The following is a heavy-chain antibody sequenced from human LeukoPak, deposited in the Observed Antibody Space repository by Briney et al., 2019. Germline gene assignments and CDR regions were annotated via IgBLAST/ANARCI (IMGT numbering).Heavy chain of an antibody. D-gene: IGHD6-19*01. CDR3: ARWSSSGWYRAGYFDY. Sequence: GGSLRLSCAASGFVVTSNYMSWVRQAPGKGLEWVSFIYSGGSTVYADPVKGRFTISRDKSKNTLYLDMSSLRHQDTAVYYCARWSSSGWYRAGYFDYWGQGSLVTVSS. J-gene: IGHJ4*02. CDR1: GFVVTSNY. V-gene: IGHV3-53*01. CDR2: IYSGGST.